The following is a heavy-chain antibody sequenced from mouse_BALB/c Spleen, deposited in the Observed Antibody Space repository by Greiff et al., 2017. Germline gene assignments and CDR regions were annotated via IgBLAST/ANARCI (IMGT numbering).Heavy chain of an antibody. CDR1: GYSITSDYA. D-gene: IGHD1-1*01. J-gene: IGHJ2*01. CDR2: ISYSGST. V-gene: IGHV3-2*02. CDR3: ARERGVYGSSSYFDD. Sequence: VQLQESGPGLVKPSQSLSLTCTVTGYSITSDYAWNWIRQFPGNKLEWMGYISYSGSTSYNPSLKSRISITRDTAKNQFFLQLNYVTTEDTATYYCARERGVYGSSSYFDDWGQGTTRTVAS.